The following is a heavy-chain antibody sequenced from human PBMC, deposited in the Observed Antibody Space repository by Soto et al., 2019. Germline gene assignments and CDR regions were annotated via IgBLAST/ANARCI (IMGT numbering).Heavy chain of an antibody. Sequence: SLRLSCTASGFTFGDYAMSWFRQAPGKGLEWVGFIRSKAYGGTTEYAASVKGRFTISRDDSKSIAYLQMNSLKTEDTAVYYCAREYSSSSFRYYYYGMDVWGQGTTVTVYS. D-gene: IGHD6-6*01. CDR2: IRSKAYGGTT. CDR3: AREYSSSSFRYYYYGMDV. V-gene: IGHV3-49*03. CDR1: GFTFGDYA. J-gene: IGHJ6*02.